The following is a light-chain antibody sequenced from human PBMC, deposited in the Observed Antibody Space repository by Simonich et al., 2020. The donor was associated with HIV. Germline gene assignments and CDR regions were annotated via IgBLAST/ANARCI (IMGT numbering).Light chain of an antibody. CDR1: SSDVGTYNL. CDR2: YVS. J-gene: IGLJ3*02. V-gene: IGLV2-14*02. Sequence: QSALTQPASVSGSPGQSITISCTGTSSDVGTYNLVSWYQQHPGKAPKLMIYYVSKRPSGVANRFSGSKSGNTASLTISGLQAEDEADYYCSSYTSSSTRVFGGGTKLTVL. CDR3: SSYTSSSTRV.